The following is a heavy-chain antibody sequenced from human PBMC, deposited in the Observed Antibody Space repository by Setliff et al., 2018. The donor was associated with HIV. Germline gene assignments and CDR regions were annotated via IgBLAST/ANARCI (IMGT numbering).Heavy chain of an antibody. V-gene: IGHV1-46*01. Sequence: ASVKVSCKASGYTLTSYYMHWMRQAPGQGLEWLGIINPSGAGTTYAQKFQGRVTMTRDTFMSTVYMELSSLRSEDTAVYYCARREWLPMPGAFDIWGQGTMVTVSS. J-gene: IGHJ3*02. CDR1: GYTLTSYY. CDR2: INPSGAGT. CDR3: ARREWLPMPGAFDI. D-gene: IGHD3-3*01.